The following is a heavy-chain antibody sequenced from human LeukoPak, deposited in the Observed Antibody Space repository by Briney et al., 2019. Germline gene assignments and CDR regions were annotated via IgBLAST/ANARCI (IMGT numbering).Heavy chain of an antibody. CDR1: GYTFTGYY. D-gene: IGHD1-14*01. CDR3: ARETDNNWFDP. CDR2: INPNSGGT. J-gene: IGHJ5*02. Sequence: GASVKVSCKASGYTFTGYYMHWVRQAPGQGLEWMGWINPNSGGTNYAQKFQGWVTMTRDTSISTAYMELSRLRSDDTAVCYCARETDNNWFDPWGQGTLVTVSS. V-gene: IGHV1-2*04.